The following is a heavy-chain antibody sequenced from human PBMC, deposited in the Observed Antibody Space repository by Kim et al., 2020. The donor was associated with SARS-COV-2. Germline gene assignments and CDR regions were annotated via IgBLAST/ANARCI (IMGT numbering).Heavy chain of an antibody. V-gene: IGHV4-34*01. CDR3: ARGPTRYCSGGSCSLHFGY. Sequence: SETLSLTCAVYGWSFSGYYWSWIRQPPGKGLEWIGEINHSGSTNYNPSLKSRVTISVDTSKNQFSLKLSSVTAADTAVYYCARGPTRYCSGGSCSLHFGYWGQGTLVTVSS. CDR2: INHSGST. J-gene: IGHJ4*02. D-gene: IGHD2-15*01. CDR1: GWSFSGYY.